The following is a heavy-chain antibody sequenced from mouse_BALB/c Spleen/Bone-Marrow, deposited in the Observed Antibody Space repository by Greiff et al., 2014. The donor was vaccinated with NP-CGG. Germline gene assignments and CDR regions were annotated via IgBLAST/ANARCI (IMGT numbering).Heavy chain of an antibody. CDR3: ASYDDGYYFDY. Sequence: LQQSGAELVRPGASVKLSCTTSGFNIKDTYMHWVKLRPEQGLEWIGRIVPANGNTKYAPKFQGKATITADSSSNTAYLQLSSLTSEDAAVYFCASYDDGYYFDYWGQGTTLTVSA. D-gene: IGHD2-4*01. CDR2: IVPANGNT. J-gene: IGHJ2*01. CDR1: GFNIKDTY. V-gene: IGHV14-3*02.